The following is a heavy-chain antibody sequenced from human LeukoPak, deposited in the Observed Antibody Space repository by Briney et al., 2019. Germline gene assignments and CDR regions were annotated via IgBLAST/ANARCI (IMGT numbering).Heavy chain of an antibody. CDR1: GYTFTSYY. V-gene: IGHV1-18*04. D-gene: IGHD5-18*01. CDR2: ISAYNGNT. J-gene: IGHJ4*02. CDR3: AREIGPIQLHLWGSAFDY. Sequence: AASVKVSCKASGYTFTSYYMHWVRQAPGQGLEWMGWISAYNGNTKYVQEFQGRVTMTTDTSTSTAYMELSSLRSEDTAVYYCAREIGPIQLHLWGSAFDYWGQGTLVTVSS.